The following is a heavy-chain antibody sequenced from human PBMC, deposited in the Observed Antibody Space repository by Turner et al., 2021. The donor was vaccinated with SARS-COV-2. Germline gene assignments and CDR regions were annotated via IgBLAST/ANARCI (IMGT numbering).Heavy chain of an antibody. CDR2: INSDGSDT. CDR1: GFTFTTSW. CDR3: ASLQFRR. J-gene: IGHJ3*01. V-gene: IGHV3-74*01. D-gene: IGHD2-21*02. Sequence: EVQLVESGGGLVLPGGSLRLSCAASGFTFTTSWMHWVRQAPGRGLEWVSRINSDGSDTRYADSVKGRFTVSSDSARNTLYLQMNSLRCEDSAVYYWASLQFRRWGEGTMVTVSS.